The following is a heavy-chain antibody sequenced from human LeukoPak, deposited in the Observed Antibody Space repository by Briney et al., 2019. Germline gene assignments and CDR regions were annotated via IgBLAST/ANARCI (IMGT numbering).Heavy chain of an antibody. CDR1: GFTFSSYS. J-gene: IGHJ4*02. D-gene: IGHD3-10*01. Sequence: GGSLRLSCAASGFTFSSYSMNWVRQAPGKGLEWVSSISSSSSYIYYADSVEGRFTISRDNAKNSLYLQMNSLRAEDTAVYYCARRFVQGHFDYWGQGTLVTVSS. V-gene: IGHV3-21*01. CDR2: ISSSSSYI. CDR3: ARRFVQGHFDY.